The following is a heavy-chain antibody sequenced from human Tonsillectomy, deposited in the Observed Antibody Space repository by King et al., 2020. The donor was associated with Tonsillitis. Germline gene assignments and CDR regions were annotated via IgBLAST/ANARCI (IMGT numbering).Heavy chain of an antibody. V-gene: IGHV3-33*08. Sequence: QLVQSGGGVVQPGRSLRLSCAASGFTFSSEGMHWVRQAPGKGLEGVAVRWSDGNNKYYADSVKGRFTISRDNSKNTLYLQMNNLRAEDTAVYYCAREGTYGSGTFFDYWGQGTLVIASS. D-gene: IGHD3-10*01. CDR2: RWSDGNNK. CDR3: AREGTYGSGTFFDY. CDR1: GFTFSSEG. J-gene: IGHJ4*02.